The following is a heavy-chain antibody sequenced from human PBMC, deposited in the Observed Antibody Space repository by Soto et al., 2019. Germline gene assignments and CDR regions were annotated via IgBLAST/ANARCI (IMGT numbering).Heavy chain of an antibody. Sequence: EVQVVESGGGLVQPGVSLRLSCAASGFSVSSYYMSWFRQAPGKGLEWVSVIYRGGGKYYADSMQGRFTTPRDISRNSLDHQMNILMVEDPAVYYCARDRRDGDTIWSQGVAVTVSS. CDR3: ARDRRDGDTI. D-gene: IGHD3-3*01. CDR1: GFSVSSYY. J-gene: IGHJ4*02. CDR2: IYRGGGK. V-gene: IGHV3-66*01.